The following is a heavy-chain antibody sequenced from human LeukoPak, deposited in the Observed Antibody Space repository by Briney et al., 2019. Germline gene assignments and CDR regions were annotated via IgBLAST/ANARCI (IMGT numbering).Heavy chain of an antibody. CDR1: GFNFGNYW. CDR2: IEDDGSEQ. Sequence: GGSLRLSCVASGFNFGNYWMSGVRQAPGKGLEFVGNIEDDGSEQNYVDSVKGRFTISRDNVKNSLYLQMNSLRVEDTAVYYCARDIIRGQSDFDYWGQGILVTVSS. J-gene: IGHJ4*02. V-gene: IGHV3-7*01. CDR3: ARDIIRGQSDFDY. D-gene: IGHD5-12*01.